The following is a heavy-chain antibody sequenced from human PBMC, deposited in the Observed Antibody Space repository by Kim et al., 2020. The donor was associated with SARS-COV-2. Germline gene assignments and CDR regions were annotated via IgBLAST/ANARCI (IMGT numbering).Heavy chain of an antibody. Sequence: GSLRLSCAASGFTFSSYAMSWVRQAPGKGLEWVSAISGSGGSTYYADSVKGRFTISRDNSKNTLYLQMNSLRAEDTAVYYCAKRAPGPYNWNDFGTLPYYFDYWGQGTLVTVSS. CDR2: ISGSGGST. V-gene: IGHV3-23*01. D-gene: IGHD1-20*01. J-gene: IGHJ4*02. CDR3: AKRAPGPYNWNDFGTLPYYFDY. CDR1: GFTFSSYA.